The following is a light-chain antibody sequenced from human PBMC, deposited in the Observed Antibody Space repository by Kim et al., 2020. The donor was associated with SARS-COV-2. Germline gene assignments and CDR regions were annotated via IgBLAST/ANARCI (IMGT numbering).Light chain of an antibody. CDR3: QQYYSSPLT. V-gene: IGKV4-1*01. J-gene: IGKJ4*01. CDR2: WAS. CDR1: QSVLYKSNNKNN. Sequence: ATISCKSSQSVLYKSNNKNNLAWYQQKPGQPPKLLIYWASTRESGVPDRFSGSGSGTDFTLTISSLQAEDVAVYYCQQYYSSPLTFGGGTKVDIK.